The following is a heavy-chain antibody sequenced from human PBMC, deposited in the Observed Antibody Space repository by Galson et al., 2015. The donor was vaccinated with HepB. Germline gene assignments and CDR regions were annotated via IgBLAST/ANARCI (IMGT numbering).Heavy chain of an antibody. D-gene: IGHD1-26*01. CDR1: GFTFSSYS. CDR3: ARAPPAINSGSNFLYYYYGMDV. Sequence: SLRLSCAASGFTFSSYSMNWVRQAPGKGLEWVSYISSSSSTIYYADSVKGRFTISRDNAKNSLYLQMNSLRDEDTAVYYCARAPPAINSGSNFLYYYYGMDVWGQGTTVTVSS. CDR2: ISSSSSTI. J-gene: IGHJ6*02. V-gene: IGHV3-48*02.